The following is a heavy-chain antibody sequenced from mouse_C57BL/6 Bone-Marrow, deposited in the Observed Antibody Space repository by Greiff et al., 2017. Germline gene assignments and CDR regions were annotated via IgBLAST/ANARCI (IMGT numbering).Heavy chain of an antibody. CDR1: GYTFTSYD. Sequence: VQGVESGPELVKPGASVKLSCKASGYTFTSYDINWVKQRPGQGLEWIGWIYPRDGSTKYNEKFKGKATLTVDTSSSTAYMELHSLTSEDSAVYFCARDGKGDYWGQGTSVTVSS. CDR2: IYPRDGST. J-gene: IGHJ4*01. CDR3: ARDGKGDY. D-gene: IGHD2-3*01. V-gene: IGHV1-85*01.